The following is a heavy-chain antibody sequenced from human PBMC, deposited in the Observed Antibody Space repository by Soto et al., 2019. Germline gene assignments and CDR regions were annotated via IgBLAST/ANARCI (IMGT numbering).Heavy chain of an antibody. V-gene: IGHV3-48*03. D-gene: IGHD3-3*01. J-gene: IGHJ6*02. CDR2: ISSSGSTI. Sequence: GSLRLSCAASGFTFSSYEMNWVRQAPVKGLEWVSYISSSGSTIYYADSVKGRFTISRDNAKNSLYLQMNSLRAEDTAVYYCARADFWSGSLYYGMDVWGRGTTVTVSS. CDR1: GFTFSSYE. CDR3: ARADFWSGSLYYGMDV.